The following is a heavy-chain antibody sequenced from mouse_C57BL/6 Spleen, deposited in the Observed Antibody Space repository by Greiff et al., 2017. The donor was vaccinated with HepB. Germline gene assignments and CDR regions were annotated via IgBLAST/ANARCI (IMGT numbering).Heavy chain of an antibody. CDR2: IWSGGST. CDR1: GFSLTSYG. V-gene: IGHV2-2*01. D-gene: IGHD4-1*01. CDR3: ARNRSPLNWDDYAMDY. Sequence: VQLQQSGPGLVQPSQSLSITCTVSGFSLTSYGVHWVRQSPGKGLEWLGVIWSGGSTDYNAAFISRLSISKDNSKSQVVFKMNSLQADDTAIYYCARNRSPLNWDDYAMDYWGQGTSVTVSS. J-gene: IGHJ4*01.